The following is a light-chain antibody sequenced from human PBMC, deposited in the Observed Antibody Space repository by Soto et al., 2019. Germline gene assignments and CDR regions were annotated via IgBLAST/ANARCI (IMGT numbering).Light chain of an antibody. Sequence: QSVLTQPASVSGSPGQSITISCTGTSIDVGGYNYVSWYLHHPGKAPKLMIYDVSNRPSGVSNRFSGSKSGNTASLTISGLQAEDEADYYCSSYTSSSTLDVFGTGTKVTGL. J-gene: IGLJ1*01. CDR3: SSYTSSSTLDV. CDR2: DVS. CDR1: SIDVGGYNY. V-gene: IGLV2-14*03.